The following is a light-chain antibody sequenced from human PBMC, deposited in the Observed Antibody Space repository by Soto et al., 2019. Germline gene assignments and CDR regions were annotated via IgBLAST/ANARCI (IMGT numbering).Light chain of an antibody. CDR1: SRDVGGSNY. CDR2: EVS. Sequence: QSALIQPASVSVSPGQSITISCTGTSRDVGGSNYVSWYQHHPHRAPKLLIYEVSYRPSGVSSRSSGSKSGNTASLTISGLQAEDEAEYYCSSYISSNTLEVFGVGTKVTVL. CDR3: SSYISSNTLEV. V-gene: IGLV2-14*01. J-gene: IGLJ1*01.